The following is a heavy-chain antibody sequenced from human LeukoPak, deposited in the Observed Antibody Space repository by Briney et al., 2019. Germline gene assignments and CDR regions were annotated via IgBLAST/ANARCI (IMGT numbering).Heavy chain of an antibody. CDR3: ARDEPGYGEFLLY. Sequence: ASVKVSCKASGYSLSSYYIHWLRQAPGQGLEWMGIINPGGGNTDYAQKFQGRVTMTRDASTSTVYMELSSLRFEDTAVYYCARDEPGYGEFLLYWGQGTLVTVSS. D-gene: IGHD3-10*01. CDR2: INPGGGNT. CDR1: GYSLSSYY. J-gene: IGHJ4*02. V-gene: IGHV1-46*01.